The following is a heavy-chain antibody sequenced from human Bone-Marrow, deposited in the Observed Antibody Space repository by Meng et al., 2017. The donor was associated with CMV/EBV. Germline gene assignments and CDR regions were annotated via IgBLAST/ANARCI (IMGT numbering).Heavy chain of an antibody. Sequence: ASVKVSCKASGYTFTGYYMHWVRQAPGQGLEWMGWINANSGGTNYAKKFQGRVTMTRDTSISTAYMELSRLRSDDTAVYYCAREASCSSTSCYTMVYFDYWGQGTRVT. CDR3: AREASCSSTSCYTMVYFDY. CDR1: GYTFTGYY. J-gene: IGHJ4*02. D-gene: IGHD2-2*02. CDR2: INANSGGT. V-gene: IGHV1-2*02.